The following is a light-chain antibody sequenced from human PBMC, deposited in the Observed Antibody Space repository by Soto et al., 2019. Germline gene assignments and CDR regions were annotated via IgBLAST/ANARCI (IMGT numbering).Light chain of an antibody. J-gene: IGLJ2*01. CDR3: SSYTSTSTRV. V-gene: IGLV2-14*01. CDR2: EVT. Sequence: QSALTQPASVYGSPGQSITISCTGTTNDIGAFNYVSWYQQHPGKAPKLILYEVTNRPSGVSNRFSGSKSGNTASLTISGLQAEDEADYYCSSYTSTSTRVFGGGTKLTVL. CDR1: TNDIGAFNY.